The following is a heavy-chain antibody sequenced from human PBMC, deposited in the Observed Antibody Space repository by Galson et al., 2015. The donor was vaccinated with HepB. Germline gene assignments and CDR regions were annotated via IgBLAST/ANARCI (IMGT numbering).Heavy chain of an antibody. J-gene: IGHJ3*02. CDR3: AMSQGAPGYSSGWFSDAFDI. D-gene: IGHD6-19*01. CDR1: GLTVSSNY. V-gene: IGHV3-53*01. CDR2: IYSGGDT. Sequence: SLRLSCAASGLTVSSNYMSWVRQAPGKGLEWVSVIYSGGDTYYADSVKGRFTISRDTSKNMVYLQMNSLRAEDTAMYYCAMSQGAPGYSSGWFSDAFDIWGQGTMVTVSS.